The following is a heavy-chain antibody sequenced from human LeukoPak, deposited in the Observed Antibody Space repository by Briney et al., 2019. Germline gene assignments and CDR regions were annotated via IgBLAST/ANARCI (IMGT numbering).Heavy chain of an antibody. V-gene: IGHV1-3*03. D-gene: IGHD2-2*01. CDR2: INAGNGNT. CDR3: AREGCSSTSCYYNYMDV. J-gene: IGHJ6*03. CDR1: GYTFTSYA. Sequence: ASVKVSCRASGYTFTSYAMHWVRQAPGQRLEWMGWINAGNGNTKYSQEFQGRVTITRNTSASTAYMEQSSLRSEDMAVYYCAREGCSSTSCYYNYMDVWGKGTTVTVPS.